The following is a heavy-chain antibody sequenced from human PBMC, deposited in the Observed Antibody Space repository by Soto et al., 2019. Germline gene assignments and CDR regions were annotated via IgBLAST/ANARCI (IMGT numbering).Heavy chain of an antibody. V-gene: IGHV4-34*01. CDR3: STRAHDTNGYYRFDP. Sequence: SETLSLTCAVYGGSFSGHSWTWIRQSPGKGLEWIGDINHSGRVNYSPSLKSRVTISLDTSKNQFSLTLSAVTAADTAMYYCSTRAHDTNGYYRFDPWGQGTLVTVSS. CDR1: GGSFSGHS. J-gene: IGHJ5*01. CDR2: INHSGRV. D-gene: IGHD3-22*01.